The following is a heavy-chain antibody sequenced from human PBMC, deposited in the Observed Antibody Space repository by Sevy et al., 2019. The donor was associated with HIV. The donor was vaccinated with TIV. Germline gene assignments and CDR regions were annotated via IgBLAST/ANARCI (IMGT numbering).Heavy chain of an antibody. J-gene: IGHJ3*02. CDR3: ARPYGSGSWEAFDI. CDR1: GFTFSTYT. CDR2: ISSSSNYI. V-gene: IGHV3-21*01. D-gene: IGHD3-10*01. Sequence: GGSLRLSCAASGFTFSTYTMNWVRQAPGKGLQWVSSISSSSNYIYYADTVKGRFTISRANAKNPLYIQMNSLRAEDTAVYYCARPYGSGSWEAFDIWGQGTMVTVSS.